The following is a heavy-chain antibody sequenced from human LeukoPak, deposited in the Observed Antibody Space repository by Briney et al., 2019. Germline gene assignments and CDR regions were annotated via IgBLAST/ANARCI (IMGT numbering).Heavy chain of an antibody. V-gene: IGHV3-23*01. Sequence: PGGSLRLSCAASGFTFRSYSMNWVRQAPGKGLEWVAAFSGISTATYYADSVTGRFTISRDNSKNTLYLQMNSLRAEDTAIYYCAKDSGIYSYHPFDSWGQGTLVTVSS. CDR3: AKDSGIYSYHPFDS. J-gene: IGHJ4*02. CDR2: FSGISTAT. D-gene: IGHD5-18*01. CDR1: GFTFRSYS.